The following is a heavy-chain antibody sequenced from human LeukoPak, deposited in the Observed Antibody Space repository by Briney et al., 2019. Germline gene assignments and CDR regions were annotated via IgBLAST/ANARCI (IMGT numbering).Heavy chain of an antibody. CDR2: ISNSGST. J-gene: IGHJ4*02. CDR1: GGSINSGGYY. D-gene: IGHD3-16*01. V-gene: IGHV4-31*03. Sequence: SETLSLTCTVSGGSINSGGYYWSWIRQHPGKGLEWIGYISNSGSTYYHPSLRSRLSISVDTSKNQFSLRLSSVTAADTAVYYCATDLGGGGKWGQGTLVTVSS. CDR3: ATDLGGGGK.